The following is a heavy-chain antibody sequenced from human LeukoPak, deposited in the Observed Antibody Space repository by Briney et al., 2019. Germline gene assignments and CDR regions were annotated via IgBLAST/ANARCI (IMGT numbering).Heavy chain of an antibody. D-gene: IGHD6-6*01. CDR1: GGSFRGYY. V-gene: IGHV4-34*01. CDR3: ARVQYSSSSLDY. J-gene: IGHJ4*02. Sequence: PSETLSLTCAVYGGSFRGYYWSWIRQPPGKGLEWIGEINHSGSTKYNPSLKSRVAISVDTSNNRFSRKLSSVAAADTAVYYCARVQYSSSSLDYWGQGTLVTVSS. CDR2: INHSGST.